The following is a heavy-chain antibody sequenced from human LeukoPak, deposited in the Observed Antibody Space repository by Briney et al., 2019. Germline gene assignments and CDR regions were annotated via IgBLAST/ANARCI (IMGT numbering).Heavy chain of an antibody. J-gene: IGHJ3*02. CDR1: GVTFSNYGISSYG. CDR3: ARGTYYYDSSGYTPKAIAFDI. D-gene: IGHD3-22*01. Sequence: GGSLRLSCEASGVTFSNYGISSYGMHWVRQAPGKGLEWVAFIRNDGSNKHYADSVKGRFTISRDNSKNTLFLQMNSLRAEDTAVYYCARGTYYYDSSGYTPKAIAFDIWGQGTMVTVSS. CDR2: IRNDGSNK. V-gene: IGHV3-30*02.